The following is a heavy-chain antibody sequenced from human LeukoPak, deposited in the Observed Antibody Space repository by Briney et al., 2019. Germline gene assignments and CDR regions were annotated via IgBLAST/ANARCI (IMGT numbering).Heavy chain of an antibody. CDR2: ISSSGSTI. CDR1: GFTFSSYE. D-gene: IGHD6-19*01. V-gene: IGHV3-48*03. Sequence: GGSLRLSCAASGFTFSSYEMNWVRQAPGKGLEWVSYISSSGSTIYYADSVKGRFTISRDNAKNPLYLQMNSLRAEDTAVYYCARILGGWGPFDYWGQGTLVTVSS. CDR3: ARILGGWGPFDY. J-gene: IGHJ4*02.